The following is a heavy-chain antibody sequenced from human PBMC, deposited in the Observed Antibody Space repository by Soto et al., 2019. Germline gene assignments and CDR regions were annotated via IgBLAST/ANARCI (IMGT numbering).Heavy chain of an antibody. V-gene: IGHV4-34*01. J-gene: IGHJ4*02. CDR3: ARSGRVATNSIR. Sequence: QVQLQQWGAGLLKPSETLSLTCAVYGGSFSGYYWSWIGQPPGKGLEWIGEINHSGSTNYNPSLKSRVTISVDTSKNQFSLKLSSVTAADTAVYYCARSGRVATNSIRWGQGTLVTVSS. CDR1: GGSFSGYY. CDR2: INHSGST. D-gene: IGHD5-12*01.